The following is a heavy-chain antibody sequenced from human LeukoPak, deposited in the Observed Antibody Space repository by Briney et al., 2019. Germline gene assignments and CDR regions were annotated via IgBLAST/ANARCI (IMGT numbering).Heavy chain of an antibody. CDR3: ARDPNMVITYLFDS. Sequence: NSGGSLRLSCAASGFTFSSYSMNWVRQAPGKGLEWASVISSGSSYIYYADSVKGRFTISRDNTKNSLYLQMNSLRTEDTAVYYCARDPNMVITYLFDSWGQGTLVTVSS. D-gene: IGHD4/OR15-4a*01. V-gene: IGHV3-21*01. CDR2: ISSGSSYI. J-gene: IGHJ4*02. CDR1: GFTFSSYS.